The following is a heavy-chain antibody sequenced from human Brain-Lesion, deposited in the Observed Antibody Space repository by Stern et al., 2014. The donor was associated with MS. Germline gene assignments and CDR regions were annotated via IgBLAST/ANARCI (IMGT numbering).Heavy chain of an antibody. J-gene: IGHJ4*02. CDR3: ARDITGSSAYFAY. V-gene: IGHV3-9*01. CDR2: ISWNSGTI. Sequence: EVQLVQSGGDLVQPGRSLRLSCAAFGFPFDDYAMHWVRQAPGKGLEWVAGISWNSGTIGYADSVKGRFTTSRENAYSSLYLQMNSLRPEDTALYYCARDITGSSAYFAYWGQGTLVTVSS. CDR1: GFPFDDYA. D-gene: IGHD1-14*01.